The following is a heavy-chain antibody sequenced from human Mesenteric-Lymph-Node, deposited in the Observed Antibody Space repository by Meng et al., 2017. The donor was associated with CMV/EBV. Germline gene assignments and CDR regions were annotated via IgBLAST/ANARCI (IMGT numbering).Heavy chain of an antibody. J-gene: IGHJ6*02. V-gene: IGHV4-61*08. Sequence: GSLRLSCTVSGDSISSGGYYWSWIRQHPGKGLEWIGYIYNSGSTNYNPSLKSRVTISVDTSKNQFSLKLSSVTAADTAVYYCARGLQRYCSSTSCYRYGMDVWGQGTTVTVSS. D-gene: IGHD2-2*01. CDR1: GDSISSGGYY. CDR3: ARGLQRYCSSTSCYRYGMDV. CDR2: IYNSGST.